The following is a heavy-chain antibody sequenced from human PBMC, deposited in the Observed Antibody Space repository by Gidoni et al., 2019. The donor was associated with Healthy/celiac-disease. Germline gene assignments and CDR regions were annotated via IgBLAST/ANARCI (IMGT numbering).Heavy chain of an antibody. CDR3: ARGTHSGSGSYYNAGYYFDY. D-gene: IGHD3-10*01. J-gene: IGHJ4*02. Sequence: QVQLQESGPGLVKPSQTLSLTCTVSGGSISSGGYYWSWIRQHPGKGLEWIGYIYYSGSTYYNPSLKSRVTISVDTSKNQFSLKLSSVTATDTAVYYCARGTHSGSGSYYNAGYYFDYWGQGTLVTVSS. CDR1: GGSISSGGYY. V-gene: IGHV4-31*03. CDR2: IYYSGST.